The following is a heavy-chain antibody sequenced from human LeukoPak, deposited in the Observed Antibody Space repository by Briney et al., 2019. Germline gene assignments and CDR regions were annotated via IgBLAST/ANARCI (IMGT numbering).Heavy chain of an antibody. V-gene: IGHV1-69*05. CDR1: GGTFSSYA. CDR3: ARDVVWYETRLSNYMDV. Sequence: SVKVSCKASGGTFSSYAISWVRQAPGQGIEWMGWIIPIFGTANYAQKFQGRVTITTDEPTSTAYMELSSLRSEDTAVYYCARDVVWYETRLSNYMDVWGKGTTVTVSS. CDR2: IIPIFGTA. J-gene: IGHJ6*03. D-gene: IGHD2-15*01.